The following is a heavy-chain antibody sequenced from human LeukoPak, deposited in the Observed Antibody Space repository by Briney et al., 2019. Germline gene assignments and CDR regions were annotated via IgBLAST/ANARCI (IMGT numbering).Heavy chain of an antibody. CDR2: IYYSGST. J-gene: IGHJ5*02. CDR1: GGSISSYY. CDR3: ARDQGRSGYLP. Sequence: TSETLSLTCTVSGGSISSYYWSWIRQPPGKGLEWIGYIYYSGSTYYNPSLKSRVTISVDTSKNQFPLKLSSVTAADTAVYYCARDQGRSGYLPWGQGTLVTVSS. V-gene: IGHV4-30-4*01. D-gene: IGHD3-3*01.